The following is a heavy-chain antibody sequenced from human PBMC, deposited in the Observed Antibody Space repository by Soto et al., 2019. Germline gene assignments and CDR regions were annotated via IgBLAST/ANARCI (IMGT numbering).Heavy chain of an antibody. Sequence: PSETLSLTCTVSGGSISSGDYYWSWIRQPPGKGLEWIGYIYYSGSTYYNPSLKSRVTISVDTSKNQFSLKLSSVTAADTAVYYCARGGLSSSGWYGNDNWFDPWGQGTLVTVSS. V-gene: IGHV4-30-4*01. D-gene: IGHD6-19*01. J-gene: IGHJ5*02. CDR2: IYYSGST. CDR1: GGSISSGDYY. CDR3: ARGGLSSSGWYGNDNWFDP.